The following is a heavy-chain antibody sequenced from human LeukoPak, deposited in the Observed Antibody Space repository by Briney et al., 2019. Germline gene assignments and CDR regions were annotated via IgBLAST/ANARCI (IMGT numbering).Heavy chain of an antibody. J-gene: IGHJ3*02. V-gene: IGHV3-7*01. CDR2: MSPDGSAI. CDR1: GFSFSASW. Sequence: GGSLRLSCTASGFSFSASWMSWVRQLPGKGLEWLADMSPDGSAIGYVDSVKGRFTVSRDNAKNSLYLQMDGLRAEDTAVCYCARDPLNGALDIWGQGTLVTVSS. CDR3: ARDPLNGALDI.